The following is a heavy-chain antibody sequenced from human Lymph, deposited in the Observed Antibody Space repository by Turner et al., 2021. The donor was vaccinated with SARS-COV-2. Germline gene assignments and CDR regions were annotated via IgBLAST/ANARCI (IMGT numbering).Heavy chain of an antibody. Sequence: QVQLVESGGGVVQPGRSLRLSCAASGFTFSSYGMHWVRQAPGKGLEGGAVIWYDGSNKYYADSVKGRFTISRDNSKNTLYLQMNSLRAEDTAVYYCARDLRFGELPAADHWGQGTLVTVSS. J-gene: IGHJ4*02. D-gene: IGHD3-10*01. V-gene: IGHV3-33*01. CDR1: GFTFSSYG. CDR3: ARDLRFGELPAADH. CDR2: IWYDGSNK.